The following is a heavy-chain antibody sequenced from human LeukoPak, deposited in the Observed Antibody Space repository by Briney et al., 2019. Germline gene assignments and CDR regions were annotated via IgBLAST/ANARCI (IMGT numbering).Heavy chain of an antibody. J-gene: IGHJ4*02. Sequence: SETLSLTCTVSSYSISSGYYWAWIRQPPGKGLEWIGTIYRSGSAYYNPSLESRVTISVDTSKNQFSLKLSSVTAADTAVYYCARATDIVATFDYWGQGTLVTVSS. D-gene: IGHD5-12*01. V-gene: IGHV4-38-2*02. CDR1: SYSISSGYY. CDR2: IYRSGSA. CDR3: ARATDIVATFDY.